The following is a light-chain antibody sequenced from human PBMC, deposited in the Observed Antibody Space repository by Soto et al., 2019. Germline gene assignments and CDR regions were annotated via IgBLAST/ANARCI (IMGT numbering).Light chain of an antibody. CDR1: QSLTNNY. CDR2: GAS. J-gene: IGKJ1*01. CDR3: QQYEAVVT. Sequence: EIVLTQSPGTLSLSPGAIATLSCRASQSLTNNYFAWYQQKPGRALRLLIDGASTRATGIPDRFSGSGSGTDFTLTISRLEPEDVAVYYCQQYEAVVTFGQGTKVEI. V-gene: IGKV3-20*01.